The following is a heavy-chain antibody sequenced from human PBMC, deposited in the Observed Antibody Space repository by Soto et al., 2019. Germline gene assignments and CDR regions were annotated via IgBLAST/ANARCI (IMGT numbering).Heavy chain of an antibody. J-gene: IGHJ6*02. CDR2: INPSGGST. CDR1: RYKFTNFY. V-gene: IGHV1-46*01. Sequence: ASVKVSCKASRYKFTNFYIHWLRQAPGQGLEWMGIINPSGGSTTYPQKFQSRVTMTRDTSTSTVHMELITLRSEDTAVYYCARSQVRRPLDVWGPGTTVTVSS. CDR3: ARSQVRRPLDV.